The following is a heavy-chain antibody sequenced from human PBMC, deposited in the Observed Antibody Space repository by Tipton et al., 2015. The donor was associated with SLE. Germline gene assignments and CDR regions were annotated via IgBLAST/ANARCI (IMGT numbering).Heavy chain of an antibody. CDR3: ARVWLNNAFDI. CDR1: GVSISSSY. CDR2: IYTSGAT. Sequence: TLSLTCNVSGVSISSSYWSWIRQPAGKGLEWFGRIYTSGATDDNPSLKSRVTMSVDMSKNQIFLKMTSVTAADSAVYFCARVWLNNAFDIWGQGTRVTVSS. J-gene: IGHJ3*02. V-gene: IGHV4-4*07. D-gene: IGHD2/OR15-2a*01.